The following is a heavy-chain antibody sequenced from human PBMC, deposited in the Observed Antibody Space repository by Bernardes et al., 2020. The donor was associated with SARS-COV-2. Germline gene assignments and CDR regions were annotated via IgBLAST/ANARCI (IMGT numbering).Heavy chain of an antibody. CDR3: ARRTTHDY. Sequence: GGSLRLSCAASGFTFSSYSMNWVRQAPGKGLEWVSYISTSGSVYYADSVKGRFTISRDNAKNSLYLQMNSLRDEDTAVYYCARRTTHDYWGQGTLVTVSS. CDR2: ISTSGSV. J-gene: IGHJ4*02. V-gene: IGHV3-48*02. CDR1: GFTFSSYS.